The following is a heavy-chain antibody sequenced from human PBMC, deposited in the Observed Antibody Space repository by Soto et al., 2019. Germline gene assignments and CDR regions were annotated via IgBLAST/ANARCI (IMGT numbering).Heavy chain of an antibody. V-gene: IGHV3-30*03. CDR2: ISSDGRNE. CDR1: GFTINRFG. CDR3: ASVADY. J-gene: IGHJ4*02. D-gene: IGHD2-21*01. Sequence: QVRLLESGGGVVEPGRSLRLSCVASGFTINRFGMEWVRQAPGKGLEWVALISSDGRNEYYSDSVKGRFTISRDMSKNTVYLQMNSLRVEDTAVYYCASVADYWGQGTLVTVSS.